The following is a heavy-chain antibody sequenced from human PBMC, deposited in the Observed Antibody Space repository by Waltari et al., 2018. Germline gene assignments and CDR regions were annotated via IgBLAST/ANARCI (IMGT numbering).Heavy chain of an antibody. CDR1: GYSISSGYY. CDR3: ARRRVTGPIPGYFDY. V-gene: IGHV4-38-2*01. CDR2: IYHSGST. J-gene: IGHJ4*02. Sequence: QVQLQESGPGLVKPSETLSLTCAVSGYSISSGYYWGWIRPPPGKGLEWIGSIYHSGSTYYNPSLKSRVTISVDTSKNQFSLKLSSVTAADTAVYYCARRRVTGPIPGYFDYWGQGTLVTVSS. D-gene: IGHD2-2*02.